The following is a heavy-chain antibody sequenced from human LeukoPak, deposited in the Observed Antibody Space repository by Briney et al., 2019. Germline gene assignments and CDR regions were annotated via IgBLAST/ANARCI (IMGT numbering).Heavy chain of an antibody. CDR3: ARDSGPQQPPEFDY. Sequence: KLQGRVTMTTDTSTSTAYMEQRSLRSDDTAVYYCARDSGPQQPPEFDYWGQGTLVTVSS. V-gene: IGHV1-18*01. D-gene: IGHD6-13*01. J-gene: IGHJ4*02.